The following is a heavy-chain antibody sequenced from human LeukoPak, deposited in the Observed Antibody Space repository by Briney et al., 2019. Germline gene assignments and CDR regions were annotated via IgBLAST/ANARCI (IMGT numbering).Heavy chain of an antibody. J-gene: IGHJ6*02. CDR1: GHTSTTYA. CDR2: INAGNGNI. Sequence: GASVKVSCKASGHTSTTYAIHWVRQAPGQGLEWMGWINAGNGNIKYSQKLQGRVTITGDTSASTAYMELSSLRSEDTAVYYCASGYCSSTSCYTSKYYYYGMDVWGQGTTVTVSS. V-gene: IGHV1-3*01. D-gene: IGHD2-2*02. CDR3: ASGYCSSTSCYTSKYYYYGMDV.